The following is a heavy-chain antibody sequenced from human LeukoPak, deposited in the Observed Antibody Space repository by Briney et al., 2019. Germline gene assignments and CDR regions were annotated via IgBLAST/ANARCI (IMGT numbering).Heavy chain of an antibody. V-gene: IGHV3-48*02. J-gene: IGHJ4*02. Sequence: PGRSLRLSCAASGFTFSSYGMNWVRQAPGKGLEWVSYISPGSTTIYYADSVKGRFAISRDNAKNSLYLQMNSLRDEDTAVYYCARGVDYWGQGTLVTVSS. CDR2: ISPGSTTI. CDR3: ARGVDY. CDR1: GFTFSSYG.